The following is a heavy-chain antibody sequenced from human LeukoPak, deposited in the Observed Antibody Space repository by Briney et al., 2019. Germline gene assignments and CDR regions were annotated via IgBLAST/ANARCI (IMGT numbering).Heavy chain of an antibody. J-gene: IGHJ3*02. Sequence: SVKVSCKASGGTFSSYAISWVRQAPGQGLEWMGRIIPILGIANYAQKFQGRVTITADKSTSTAYMELSSLRAEDTAVYYCARDKDSGWYAPTEDAFDIWGQGTMVTVSS. D-gene: IGHD6-19*01. CDR3: ARDKDSGWYAPTEDAFDI. CDR2: IIPILGIA. V-gene: IGHV1-69*04. CDR1: GGTFSSYA.